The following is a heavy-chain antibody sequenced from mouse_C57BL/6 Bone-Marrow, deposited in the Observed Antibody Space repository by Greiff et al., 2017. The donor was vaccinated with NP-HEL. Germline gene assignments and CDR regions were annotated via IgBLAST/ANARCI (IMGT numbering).Heavy chain of an antibody. CDR1: GFSLTSYA. J-gene: IGHJ2*01. CDR2: FWPGGGT. Sequence: VKLVESGPGLVAPSQSLSISCTVSGFSLTSYAISWVRQPPGKGLEWLGVFWPGGGTTYNSALKSSLSTCNDNSKSQVFLKMNSLQTDDTARYCDARIHPFRGFDYWGQGTTLTVSS. V-gene: IGHV2-9-1*01. CDR3: ARIHPFRGFDY.